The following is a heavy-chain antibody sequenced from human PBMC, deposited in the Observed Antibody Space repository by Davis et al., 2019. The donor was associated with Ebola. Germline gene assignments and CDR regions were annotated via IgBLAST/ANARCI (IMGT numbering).Heavy chain of an antibody. D-gene: IGHD2-2*01. CDR1: GGTFSSFD. J-gene: IGHJ6*02. CDR3: ARDRVVVVPAAIVYYGMDV. CDR2: IIPIVGTA. V-gene: IGHV1-69*13. Sequence: AASVKVSCKASGGTFSSFDISWVRQAPGQGLEWMGGIIPIVGTASYAQKFQGRVTITADESTSTAYMELRSLRSEDTAVYYCARDRVVVVPAAIVYYGMDVWGQGTTVTVSS.